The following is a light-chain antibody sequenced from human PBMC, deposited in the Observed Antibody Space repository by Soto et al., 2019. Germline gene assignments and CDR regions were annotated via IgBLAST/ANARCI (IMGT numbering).Light chain of an antibody. CDR1: SSDVGSSNL. J-gene: IGLJ2*01. CDR3: SSYTSSSTPHVV. CDR2: EGS. V-gene: IGLV2-14*02. Sequence: QSALTQPASVSGSPGQSITISCTGTSSDVGSSNLVSWYQQYPGKAPKLMIYEGSKRPSGVSNRFSGSKSGNTASLTISGLQAEDEADYYCSSYTSSSTPHVVFGGGTKLTVL.